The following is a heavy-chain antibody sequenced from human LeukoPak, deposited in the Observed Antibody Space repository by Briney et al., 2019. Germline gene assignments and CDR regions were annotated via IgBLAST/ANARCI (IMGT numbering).Heavy chain of an antibody. D-gene: IGHD1-1*01. CDR2: ISNSGST. J-gene: IGHJ6*03. Sequence: PSETLSLTCSVSGGPIISHYWSWIRQPPGKGLEWIGNISNSGSTDYNPSLRSRVTISINTSKNQFSLKLTSVTAADSAVYYCVRDALEGYYSYYYIYVCGRGTTVTVSS. CDR3: VRDALEGYYSYYYIYV. CDR1: GGPIISHY. V-gene: IGHV4-59*11.